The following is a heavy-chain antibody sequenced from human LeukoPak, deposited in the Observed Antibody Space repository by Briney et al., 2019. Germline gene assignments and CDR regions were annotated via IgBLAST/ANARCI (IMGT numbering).Heavy chain of an antibody. Sequence: PGGSLRPSCAASGFTFDDYAMHWVRQAPGKGLEWVSGISWNSGSIGYADSVKGRFTISRDNAKNSLYLQMNSLRAEDTALYYCAKEDRRGRHFDYWGQGTLVTVSS. CDR2: ISWNSGSI. CDR3: AKEDRRGRHFDY. CDR1: GFTFDDYA. J-gene: IGHJ4*02. D-gene: IGHD3-16*01. V-gene: IGHV3-9*01.